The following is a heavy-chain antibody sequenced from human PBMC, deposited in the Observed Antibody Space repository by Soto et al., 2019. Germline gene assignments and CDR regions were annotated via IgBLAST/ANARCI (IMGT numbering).Heavy chain of an antibody. CDR3: ARGHGYREGDAFAI. D-gene: IGHD3-16*02. Sequence: QVQLVQSGAEVKKPGSSVKVSCKASGGTFSSYAISWVRQAPGQGLEWMGGIIPIFGTANHAQKFQGRVTITPAHSTSTAYMELSSLRSEDTAVYYCARGHGYREGDAFAIWGQGTMVTVSS. V-gene: IGHV1-69*05. CDR1: GGTFSSYA. CDR2: IIPIFGTA. J-gene: IGHJ3*02.